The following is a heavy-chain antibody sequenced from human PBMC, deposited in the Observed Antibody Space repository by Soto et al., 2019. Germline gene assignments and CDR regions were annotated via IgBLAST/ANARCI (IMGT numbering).Heavy chain of an antibody. V-gene: IGHV3-73*01. J-gene: IGHJ6*02. CDR1: GFTFSGSA. CDR2: IRSKANSYAT. CDR3: THTRASSSHYYYFGMDV. D-gene: IGHD6-6*01. Sequence: EVQLVESGGGLVQPGGSLKLSCAASGFTFSGSAMHWVRQAAGKGMEWVGRIRSKANSYATAYAALVKGRFTISRDDSKTTSYLQMNSLKTEDTAVYFCTHTRASSSHYYYFGMDVWGQGTTVTVSS.